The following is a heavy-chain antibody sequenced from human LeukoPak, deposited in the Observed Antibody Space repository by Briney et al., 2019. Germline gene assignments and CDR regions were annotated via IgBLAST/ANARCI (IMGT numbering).Heavy chain of an antibody. CDR3: ARDFLPSLNAFDI. J-gene: IGHJ3*02. CDR2: IYYSGST. V-gene: IGHV4-59*12. CDR1: GGSISSYY. Sequence: PSETLSLTCTVSGGSISSYYWSWIRQPPGKGLEWIGYIYYSGSTNYNPSLKSRVTISVDTSNNHFSLKLSSVTAADTAVYYCARDFLPSLNAFDIWGQGTMVTVSS.